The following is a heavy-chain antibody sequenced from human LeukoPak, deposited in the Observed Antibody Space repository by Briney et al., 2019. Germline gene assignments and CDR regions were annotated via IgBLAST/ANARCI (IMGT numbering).Heavy chain of an antibody. CDR3: AKDKRMGYFYYDGMDV. D-gene: IGHD2-8*01. V-gene: IGHV3-30*02. J-gene: IGHJ6*02. CDR2: IRYDGSNK. Sequence: GGSLRLSCAASGFTFSSYGMHWVRQAPGKGLEWVAFIRYDGSNKYYADSVKGRFTISRDNSKNTLYLQMNSLRAEDTAVYYCAKDKRMGYFYYDGMDVWGQGTTVTVSS. CDR1: GFTFSSYG.